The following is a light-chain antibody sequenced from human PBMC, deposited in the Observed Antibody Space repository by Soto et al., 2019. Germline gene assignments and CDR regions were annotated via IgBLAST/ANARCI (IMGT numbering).Light chain of an antibody. CDR3: LQDYNYPRT. Sequence: ALPMTQSPSSLSASVGDRVTITCRASQDIRTELGWYQQKPGKAPKLLIYGATTLQSGVPSRFSGSGSCTDFTLTISGLQPEDFANYYCLQDYNYPRTFGQGTKVEVK. J-gene: IGKJ1*01. V-gene: IGKV1-6*01. CDR1: QDIRTE. CDR2: GAT.